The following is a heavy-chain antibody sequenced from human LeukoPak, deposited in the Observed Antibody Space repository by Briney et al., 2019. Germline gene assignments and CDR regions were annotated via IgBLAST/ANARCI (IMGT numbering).Heavy chain of an antibody. CDR3: AKDGYSGNYPRWPDY. V-gene: IGHV3-23*01. J-gene: IGHJ4*02. CDR1: GNYW. CDR2: ISASGDST. Sequence: GGSLRLSCAASGNYWMHWVRQAPGKGLEWVSAISASGDSTYYADSVKGRFTISRDNSKNTLYLQMNSLRAEDTAVYYCAKDGYSGNYPRWPDYWGQGTLVTVSS. D-gene: IGHD1-26*01.